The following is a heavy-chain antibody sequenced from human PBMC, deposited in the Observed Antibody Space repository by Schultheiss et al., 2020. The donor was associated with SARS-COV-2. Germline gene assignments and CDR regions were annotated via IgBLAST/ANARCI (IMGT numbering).Heavy chain of an antibody. CDR3: ARDVRIAVAGTRDYYYYGMDV. Sequence: GGSLRLSCAASGFTFSSYAMSWVRQAPGKGLEWVSYISSSGNTRYYADSVKGRFTISRDNAKNSLYLQMNSLRAEDTAVYYCARDVRIAVAGTRDYYYYGMDVWGQGTTVTVSS. J-gene: IGHJ6*02. D-gene: IGHD6-19*01. V-gene: IGHV3-48*04. CDR2: ISSSGNTR. CDR1: GFTFSSYA.